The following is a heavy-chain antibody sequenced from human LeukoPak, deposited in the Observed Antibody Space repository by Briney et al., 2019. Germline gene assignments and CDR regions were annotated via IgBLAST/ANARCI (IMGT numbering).Heavy chain of an antibody. D-gene: IGHD3-9*01. V-gene: IGHV3-11*01. CDR3: AKDRVDDILTGFYDY. CDR1: GFTFSDYY. CDR2: ISSSGSTI. J-gene: IGHJ4*02. Sequence: GGSLRLSCAASGFTFSDYYMSWIRQAPGKGLEWVSYISSSGSTIYYADSVKGRFTISRDNSKNTLYLQMNSLRAEDTAVYYCAKDRVDDILTGFYDYWGQGTLVTVSS.